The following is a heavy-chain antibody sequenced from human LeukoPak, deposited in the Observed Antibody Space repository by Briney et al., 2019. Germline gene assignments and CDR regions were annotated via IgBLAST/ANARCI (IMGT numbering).Heavy chain of an antibody. CDR2: IYYSGST. V-gene: IGHV4-30-4*08. CDR1: GGSINSGDYY. J-gene: IGHJ4*02. CDR3: AREGGFYCSSTSCYGLDY. Sequence: SETLSLTCTVSGGSINSGDYYWSWIRQPPGKGLEWIGYIYYSGSTYYNPSLKSRVTIPVDSSKNQFSLKLSSVTAADTAVYYCAREGGFYCSSTSCYGLDYWGQGTLVTVSP. D-gene: IGHD2-2*01.